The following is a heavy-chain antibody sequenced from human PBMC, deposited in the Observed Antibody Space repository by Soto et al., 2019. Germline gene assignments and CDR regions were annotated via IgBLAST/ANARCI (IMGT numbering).Heavy chain of an antibody. CDR3: ARDTDSSGWDSFDY. CDR1: GFTFSSYE. V-gene: IGHV3-48*03. Sequence: GGSLRLSCAASGFTFSSYEMNWVRQAPGKWLEWVSYISNSGSTIYYTDSVKGRFTISRDNAKNSLYLQMNSLRAEDTAVYYCARDTDSSGWDSFDYWGQGXLVTVYS. D-gene: IGHD6-19*01. J-gene: IGHJ4*02. CDR2: ISNSGSTI.